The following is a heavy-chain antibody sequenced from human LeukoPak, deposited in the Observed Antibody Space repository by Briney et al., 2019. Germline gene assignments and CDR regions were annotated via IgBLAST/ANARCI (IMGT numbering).Heavy chain of an antibody. CDR3: ARDGDDYVWGSYRRGYYFDY. V-gene: IGHV3-7*01. CDR2: IKEDGSEK. CDR1: GFTFSTYW. J-gene: IGHJ4*02. Sequence: PGGSLRLSGAASGFTFSTYWMSWVRQAPGKGLEWVANIKEDGSEKYYVDSVKGRFTISRDNAKNSLYLQVNSLRAEDTAVYYCARDGDDYVWGSYRRGYYFDYWGQGTLVTVSS. D-gene: IGHD3-16*02.